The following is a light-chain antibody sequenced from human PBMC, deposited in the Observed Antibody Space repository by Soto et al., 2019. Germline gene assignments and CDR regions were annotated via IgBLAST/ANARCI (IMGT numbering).Light chain of an antibody. CDR3: ISYAGSNNFVV. CDR1: SSDVGGYNY. J-gene: IGLJ2*01. V-gene: IGLV2-8*01. Sequence: QSALTQPPCASGSPGQSVTISCTGTSSDVGGYNYVSWFRQHPGKAPKLMIYEVTKRPSGVPDRFSGSKSGNTASLTVSGLQAEDEADYYCISYAGSNNFVVFGGGTKLTVL. CDR2: EVT.